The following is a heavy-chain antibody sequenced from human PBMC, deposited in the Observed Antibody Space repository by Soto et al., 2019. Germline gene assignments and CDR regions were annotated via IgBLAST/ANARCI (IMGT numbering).Heavy chain of an antibody. CDR2: IKQDGSEK. CDR3: AREIPSSGGSCFAFDI. Sequence: GGSLRLPCAASGFTFSSYWMSWVRQAPGKGLEWVANIKQDGSEKYYVDSVKGRFTISRDNAKNSLYLQMNSLRAEDTAVYYCAREIPSSGGSCFAFDIWGQGTMVTVSS. V-gene: IGHV3-7*03. J-gene: IGHJ3*02. CDR1: GFTFSSYW. D-gene: IGHD2-15*01.